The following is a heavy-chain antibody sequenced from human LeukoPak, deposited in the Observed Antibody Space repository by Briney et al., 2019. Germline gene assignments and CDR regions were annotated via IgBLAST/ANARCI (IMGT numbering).Heavy chain of an antibody. CDR2: IISSSSSI. D-gene: IGHD3-10*01. V-gene: IGHV3-21*04. J-gene: IGHJ4*02. CDR3: ANPRDYYGPFAY. Sequence: GGSLRLSCAASGFTFSSYSMNWVRQAPGKGLEWVSSIISSSSSIYYADSLKGRFTISRDNAKNSLYLQMNSLRAEETDVSYCANPRDYYGPFAYWGQGTLVTVSS. CDR1: GFTFSSYS.